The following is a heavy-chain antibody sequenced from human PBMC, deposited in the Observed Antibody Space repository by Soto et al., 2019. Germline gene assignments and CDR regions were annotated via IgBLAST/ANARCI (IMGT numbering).Heavy chain of an antibody. D-gene: IGHD3-16*01. V-gene: IGHV1-18*01. CDR2: INTYNGNT. Sequence: QVQLVQSGAEVKNPGASVKVSCKASGYTFTRYGIGWARQAPGQGLEWMGWINTYNGNTNYAQNVQGRVTLTTDTSTSTAHMELSSLRSNDTAIYYCSMVNVYVTPSPQDVWGQGTTVNVSS. CDR3: SMVNVYVTPSPQDV. J-gene: IGHJ6*02. CDR1: GYTFTRYG.